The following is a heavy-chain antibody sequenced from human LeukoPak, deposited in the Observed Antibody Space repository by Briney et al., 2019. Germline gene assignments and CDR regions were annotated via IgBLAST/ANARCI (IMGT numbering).Heavy chain of an antibody. CDR3: ARKDSSYYYYGMDV. V-gene: IGHV3-48*03. J-gene: IGHJ6*02. Sequence: PGGSLRLSCAASGFTFSSYEMNWVRQAPGKGLEWVSYISSSGSTIYYADSVKGRFTISRDNAKNSLYLQMNSLRAEDTAVYYRARKDSSYYYYGMDVWGQETTVTVSS. CDR2: ISSSGSTI. CDR1: GFTFSSYE. D-gene: IGHD2-15*01.